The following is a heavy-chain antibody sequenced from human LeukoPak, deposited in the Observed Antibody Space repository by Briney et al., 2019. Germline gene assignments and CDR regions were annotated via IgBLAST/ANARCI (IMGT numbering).Heavy chain of an antibody. D-gene: IGHD1-26*01. CDR2: IKKDGSEK. V-gene: IGHV3-7*01. Sequence: GGSLRLSCATSGFTFSTYWMSWVRQAPGKGLEWVANIKKDGSEKNYVDSVKGRFTISRDNAKNSLYLQMNSLRAEDTAVYYCARVPSRSYRLYPWGQGTLGTGSS. CDR1: GFTFSTYW. J-gene: IGHJ5*02. CDR3: ARVPSRSYRLYP.